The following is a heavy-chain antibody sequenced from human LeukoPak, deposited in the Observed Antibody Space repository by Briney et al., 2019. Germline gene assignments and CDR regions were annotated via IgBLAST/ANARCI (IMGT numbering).Heavy chain of an antibody. Sequence: ASVKVSCKASGYTFTSYGISWVRQAPGQGLEWMGWISAYNGNTNYAQKLQGRVTMTTDTSTSTAYMELRSLRSDDTAVYYCARVYDTKQRSYFQHWGQGTLVTVSS. D-gene: IGHD3-3*01. CDR1: GYTFTSYG. V-gene: IGHV1-18*01. CDR2: ISAYNGNT. J-gene: IGHJ1*01. CDR3: ARVYDTKQRSYFQH.